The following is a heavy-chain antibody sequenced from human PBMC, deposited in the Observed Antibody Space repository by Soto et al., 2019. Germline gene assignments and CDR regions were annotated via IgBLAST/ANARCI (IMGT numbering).Heavy chain of an antibody. D-gene: IGHD5-12*01. Sequence: EGSLRLSCAAPRFTFSSYGMHWVRQAPGKGLEWVAVISYDGSNKYYADSVKGRFTISRDNSKNTLYLQMNSLRAEDTAVYYCAKLIVATWSGFDYWGQGTLVTVSS. CDR2: ISYDGSNK. CDR3: AKLIVATWSGFDY. CDR1: RFTFSSYG. J-gene: IGHJ4*02. V-gene: IGHV3-30*18.